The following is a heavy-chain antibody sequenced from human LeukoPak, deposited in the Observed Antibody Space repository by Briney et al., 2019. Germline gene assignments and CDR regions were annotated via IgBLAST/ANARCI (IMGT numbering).Heavy chain of an antibody. J-gene: IGHJ4*02. CDR1: GGSISSYY. D-gene: IGHD1-14*01. CDR3: ARGTREGAGDYYFDY. V-gene: IGHV4-59*01. Sequence: PSETLSLTCTVSGGSISSYYWSWIRQPPGKGLEWIGYIYYSGGTNYNPSLKSRVTISVDTSKNQFSLKLSSVTAADTAVYYCARGTREGAGDYYFDYWGQGTLVTVSS. CDR2: IYYSGGT.